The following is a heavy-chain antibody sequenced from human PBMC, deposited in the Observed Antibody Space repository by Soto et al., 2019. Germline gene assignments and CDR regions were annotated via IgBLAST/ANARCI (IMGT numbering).Heavy chain of an antibody. V-gene: IGHV3-74*01. CDR2: INSDGTIT. CDR3: VRDRGYPDSFDV. J-gene: IGHJ3*01. CDR1: GFPFTPFW. Sequence: EVQLVESGGGLVQPGGSLRLSCVASGFPFTPFWMSWVRHAPGKGLVWVSRINSDGTITPYADSVKGRFTISRDNAKNTLYLQMHSLRAEDTALYFCVRDRGYPDSFDVWGRGTMVTVSS. D-gene: IGHD1-1*01.